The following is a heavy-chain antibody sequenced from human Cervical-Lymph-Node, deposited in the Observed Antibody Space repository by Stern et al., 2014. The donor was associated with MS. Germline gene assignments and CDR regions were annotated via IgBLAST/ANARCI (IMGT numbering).Heavy chain of an antibody. Sequence: VQLVESGAEVKKTAEPLKISCQGSGYSFSTYWIGWARQLPGKGLEWMGVIYPSDGETKSSPSFQGQVTISPDKSINSAYLQWSSLKASDTAIYYCVRRGSSGYFDFWGQGTLVTVSS. V-gene: IGHV5-51*01. D-gene: IGHD6-6*01. J-gene: IGHJ4*02. CDR3: VRRGSSGYFDF. CDR1: GYSFSTYW. CDR2: IYPSDGET.